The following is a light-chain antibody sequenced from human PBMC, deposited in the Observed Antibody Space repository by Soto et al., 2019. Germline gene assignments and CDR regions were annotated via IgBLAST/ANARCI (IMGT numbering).Light chain of an antibody. CDR2: EVS. CDR1: SSDVGGYNY. V-gene: IGLV2-8*01. Sequence: QSALTQPPSASGSPGQSVTISCTGTSSDVGGYNYVSWYQQHPGKAPKLMIYEVSERPSGVPDRFSGSKSSNTASLTVSGVQAADEAAYYCSSYAGSSNFVFGTGTKLAVL. J-gene: IGLJ1*01. CDR3: SSYAGSSNFV.